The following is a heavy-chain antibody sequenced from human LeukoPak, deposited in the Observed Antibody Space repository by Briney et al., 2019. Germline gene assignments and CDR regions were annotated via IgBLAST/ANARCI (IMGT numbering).Heavy chain of an antibody. CDR3: ARSNRGYYDILTGYYSHNYYYMDV. V-gene: IGHV4-34*01. J-gene: IGHJ6*03. D-gene: IGHD3-9*01. CDR2: INHSGST. Sequence: ETLSLTCAVYGGSFSGYYWSWIRQPPGKGLEWIGEINHSGSTNYNPSLKGRVTISVDTSKNQFSLKLSSVTAADTAVYYCARSNRGYYDILTGYYSHNYYYMDVWGKGTTVTVSS. CDR1: GGSFSGYY.